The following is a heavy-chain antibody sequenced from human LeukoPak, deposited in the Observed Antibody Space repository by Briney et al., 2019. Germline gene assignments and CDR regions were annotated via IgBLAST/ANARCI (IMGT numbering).Heavy chain of an antibody. V-gene: IGHV4-61*02. CDR1: GGSITSDGYS. Sequence: SQTLSLTCAVSGGSITSDGYSWTWIRQPAGKGLEWIGRIYTSGSTNYNPSLKSRVTMSVDTSKNQFSLELSSVTAADTAVYYCARARGSGTRPLYYYMDVWGKGTTVTISS. D-gene: IGHD3-10*01. CDR2: IYTSGST. J-gene: IGHJ6*03. CDR3: ARARGSGTRPLYYYMDV.